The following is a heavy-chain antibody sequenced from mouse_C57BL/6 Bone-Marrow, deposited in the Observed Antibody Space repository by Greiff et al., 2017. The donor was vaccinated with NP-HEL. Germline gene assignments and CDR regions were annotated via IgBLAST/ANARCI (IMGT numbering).Heavy chain of an antibody. CDR2: ISDGGSYT. CDR1: GFTFSSYA. J-gene: IGHJ3*01. D-gene: IGHD1-1*01. Sequence: EVKLMESGGGLVKPGGSLKLSCAASGFTFSSYAMSWVRQTPEKRLAWVATISDGGSYTYYPDNVKGRFTISRDNAKNNLYLQMSHLKSEDTAMYYCAREVLQFAYWGQGTLVTVSA. V-gene: IGHV5-4*01. CDR3: AREVLQFAY.